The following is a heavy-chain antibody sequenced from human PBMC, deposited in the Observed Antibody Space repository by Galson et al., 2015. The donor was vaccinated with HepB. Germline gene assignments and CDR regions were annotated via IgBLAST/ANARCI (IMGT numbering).Heavy chain of an antibody. CDR3: ARGGEMATIYYSVFDY. CDR1: GGTFSSYA. Sequence: SVKVSCKASGGTFSSYAITWVRQAPGQGLEWMGGIIPIFGTANYAQNFQGRVTITADESTNTAYMELSSLRSEDTAVYYCARGGEMATIYYSVFDYWGQGTLVIVSS. V-gene: IGHV1-69*13. CDR2: IIPIFGTA. J-gene: IGHJ4*02. D-gene: IGHD5-24*01.